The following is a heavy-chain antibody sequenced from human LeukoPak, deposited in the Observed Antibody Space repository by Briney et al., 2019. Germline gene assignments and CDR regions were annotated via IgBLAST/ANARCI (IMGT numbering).Heavy chain of an antibody. Sequence: GRSLRLSCTASGYTFSNHGLHWVRQAPGKGLEWVALIWYDGSKRYYADSVQGRFTISRDDSKNTLFLQMNSLRSEDTAVYYCARDFFPIVDSSWYEIGYWGQGTLVTVSS. CDR1: GYTFSNHG. CDR2: IWYDGSKR. J-gene: IGHJ4*02. D-gene: IGHD6-13*01. CDR3: ARDFFPIVDSSWYEIGY. V-gene: IGHV3-33*01.